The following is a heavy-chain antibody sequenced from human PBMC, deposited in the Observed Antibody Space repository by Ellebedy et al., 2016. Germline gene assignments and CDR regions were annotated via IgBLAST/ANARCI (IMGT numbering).Heavy chain of an antibody. CDR2: IYYSGST. J-gene: IGHJ6*03. CDR3: ARVPYSSSPYYYYYYMDV. D-gene: IGHD6-6*01. CDR1: GGSISSGDYY. Sequence: SETLSLXCTVSGGSISSGDYYWSWIRQPPGKGLEWIGYIYYSGSTYYNPSLKSRVTISVDTSKNQFSLKLSSVTAADTAVYYCARVPYSSSPYYYYYYMDVWGKGTTVTVSS. V-gene: IGHV4-30-4*02.